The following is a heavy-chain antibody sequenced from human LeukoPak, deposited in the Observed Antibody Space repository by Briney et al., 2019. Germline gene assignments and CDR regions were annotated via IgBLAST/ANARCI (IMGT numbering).Heavy chain of an antibody. Sequence: GGSLRLSCAASGFTFSSYGMHWVRQAPGKWLDWVAFIRYDGSIKHYADSLKGRFTISRDNSKNTLFLQMDSLRAEDTAVYYCAKDGRQRKTYYYGSESANAFDIWGQGTMVTVSS. J-gene: IGHJ3*02. CDR3: AKDGRQRKTYYYGSESANAFDI. CDR2: IRYDGSIK. D-gene: IGHD3-10*01. V-gene: IGHV3-30*02. CDR1: GFTFSSYG.